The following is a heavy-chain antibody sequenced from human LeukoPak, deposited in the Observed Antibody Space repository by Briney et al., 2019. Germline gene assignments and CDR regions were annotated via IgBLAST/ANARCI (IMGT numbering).Heavy chain of an antibody. J-gene: IGHJ4*02. CDR1: GFTFSSYW. V-gene: IGHV3-7*03. Sequence: GGSLRLSCAASGFTFSSYWMSWVRQAPGKGLEWVANIKQDGSEKYYVDSVKGRFTISRDNAKNSLYLQMNSLRAEDTAVYYCARGGYSSGWYVAYWGQGTLVTVSS. D-gene: IGHD6-19*01. CDR2: IKQDGSEK. CDR3: ARGGYSSGWYVAY.